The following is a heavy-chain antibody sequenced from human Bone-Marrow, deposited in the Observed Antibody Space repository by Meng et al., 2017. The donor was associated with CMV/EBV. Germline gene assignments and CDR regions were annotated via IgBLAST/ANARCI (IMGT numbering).Heavy chain of an antibody. CDR3: ARGLRFYFWSGYIDY. V-gene: IGHV4-34*01. CDR2: INHSGST. Sequence: SETLSLTCAVYGGSFSGYYWSWIRQPPGKGLEWIGEINHSGSTNYNPSLKSRVTISVDTSKNQFSLKLSSVTAADTAVYYCARGLRFYFWSGYIDYWGQGTLVTASS. CDR1: GGSFSGYY. J-gene: IGHJ4*02. D-gene: IGHD3-3*01.